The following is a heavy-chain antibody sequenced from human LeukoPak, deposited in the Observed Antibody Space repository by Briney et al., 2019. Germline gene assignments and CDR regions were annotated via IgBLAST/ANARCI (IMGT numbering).Heavy chain of an antibody. Sequence: GGSLRLSCAASGLTFRSTVMTWVRQAPGKGLEWVSTISPDGKYIYYADSVKGRFTISRDNSKNTLYLQMNGLRVEDTAVFYCAKGGSSSNWELPFDYWGQGALVTVSS. J-gene: IGHJ4*02. V-gene: IGHV3-23*01. CDR2: ISPDGKYI. D-gene: IGHD6-13*01. CDR3: AKGGSSSNWELPFDY. CDR1: GLTFRSTV.